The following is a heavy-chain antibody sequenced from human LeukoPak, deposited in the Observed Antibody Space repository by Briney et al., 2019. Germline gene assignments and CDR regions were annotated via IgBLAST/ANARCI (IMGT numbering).Heavy chain of an antibody. J-gene: IGHJ5*02. D-gene: IGHD3-9*01. Sequence: PSETLSLTCAVYGGSFSGYSWRWIRQPPGKGLEWIGEINHSGSTNYTPSLKSRVTISVDTSKNQFSPKLSSVTAADTAVYYCARGPEYDILTGYPATNWFDPWGQGTLVTVSS. V-gene: IGHV4-34*01. CDR1: GGSFSGYS. CDR3: ARGPEYDILTGYPATNWFDP. CDR2: INHSGST.